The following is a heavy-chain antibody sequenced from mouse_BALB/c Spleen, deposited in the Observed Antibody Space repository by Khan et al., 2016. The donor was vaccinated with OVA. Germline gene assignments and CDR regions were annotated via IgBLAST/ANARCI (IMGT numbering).Heavy chain of an antibody. CDR1: GYIFTNYW. V-gene: IGHV1-76*01. D-gene: IGHD3-2*02. J-gene: IGHJ2*01. Sequence: QVQLKESGAELVRPGASVKLSCKTSGYIFTNYWIHWVKQRSGQGLEWIARIYPGTDNPYYNAKFKDKATLTVAKSSSTAYIQLSSLKSEDSAVYFCAREEALYYFDYWGQGTTLTVSS. CDR2: IYPGTDNP. CDR3: AREEALYYFDY.